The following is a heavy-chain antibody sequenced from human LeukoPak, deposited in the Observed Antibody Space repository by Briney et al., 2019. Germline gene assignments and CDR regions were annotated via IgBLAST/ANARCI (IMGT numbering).Heavy chain of an antibody. J-gene: IGHJ4*02. Sequence: GGSLRLSCAASGFTFSSYAMSWVRQAPGKGLEWVSAISGSGGSTYYADSVKGRFTISRDNSKNPLYLQMNSLRAEDTAVYYCAKDHNDYGDYGAFDYWGQGTLVTVSS. V-gene: IGHV3-23*01. D-gene: IGHD4-17*01. CDR2: ISGSGGST. CDR3: AKDHNDYGDYGAFDY. CDR1: GFTFSSYA.